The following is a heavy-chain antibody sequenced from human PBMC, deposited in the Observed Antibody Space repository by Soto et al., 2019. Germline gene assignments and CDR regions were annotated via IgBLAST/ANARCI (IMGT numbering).Heavy chain of an antibody. Sequence: GGSLRLSCAASGFTFSSYWMSWGRQAPGKGLEWVANIKQDGSEKYYVDSVNGRFTISRDKAKNSMYLQMNSLRAEDTAVYYCARDRGDIVVVPAAMHDYYYYYMDVWGKGTTVTVTS. CDR3: ARDRGDIVVVPAAMHDYYYYYMDV. V-gene: IGHV3-7*01. CDR2: IKQDGSEK. J-gene: IGHJ6*03. CDR1: GFTFSSYW. D-gene: IGHD2-2*01.